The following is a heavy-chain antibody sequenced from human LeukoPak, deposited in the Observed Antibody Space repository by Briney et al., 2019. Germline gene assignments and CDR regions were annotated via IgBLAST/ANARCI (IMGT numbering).Heavy chain of an antibody. CDR3: ARIDDYGDYQRRGPPQTDYYFDY. V-gene: IGHV1-2*02. D-gene: IGHD4-17*01. CDR2: INPNSGGT. Sequence: GASVKVSCKASGYTFTGYYMHWVRQAPGQGLEWMGWINPNSGGTNYAQKFQGRVTMTRDTSISTAYMELSRLRSDDTAVYYCARIDDYGDYQRRGPPQTDYYFDYWGQGTLVTVSS. CDR1: GYTFTGYY. J-gene: IGHJ4*02.